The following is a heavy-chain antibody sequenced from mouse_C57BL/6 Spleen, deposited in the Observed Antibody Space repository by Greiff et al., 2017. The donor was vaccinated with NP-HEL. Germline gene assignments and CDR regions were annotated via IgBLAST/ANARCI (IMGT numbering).Heavy chain of an antibody. CDR3: ARRGSSLYYFDY. Sequence: QVQLQQSGAELVMPGASVKLSCKASGYTFTSYWMHWVKQRPGQGLEWIGEIDPSDSYTNYNQKFKGKSTLTVDKSSSTAYMQLSSLTSEDSAVYYCARRGSSLYYFDYWGQGTTLTVSS. CDR1: GYTFTSYW. D-gene: IGHD1-1*01. J-gene: IGHJ2*01. CDR2: IDPSDSYT. V-gene: IGHV1-69*01.